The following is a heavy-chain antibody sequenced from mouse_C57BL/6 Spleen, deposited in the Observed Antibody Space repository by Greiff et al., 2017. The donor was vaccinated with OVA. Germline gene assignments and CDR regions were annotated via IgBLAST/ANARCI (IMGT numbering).Heavy chain of an antibody. CDR1: GFTFSSYA. CDR2: ISDGGSYT. J-gene: IGHJ2*01. Sequence: EVKLMESGGGLVKPGGSLKLSCAASGFTFSSYAMSWVRQTPEKRLEWVATISDGGSYTYYPDNVKGRFTISRDNAKNNLYLQMSHLKSEDTAMYYCARENYGSSQYYFDYWGQGTTLTVSS. CDR3: ARENYGSSQYYFDY. D-gene: IGHD1-1*01. V-gene: IGHV5-4*01.